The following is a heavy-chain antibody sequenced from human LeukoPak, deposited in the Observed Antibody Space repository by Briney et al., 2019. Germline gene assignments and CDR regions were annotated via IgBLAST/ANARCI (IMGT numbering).Heavy chain of an antibody. CDR2: ISYDGSNK. CDR1: GITFSSYV. J-gene: IGHJ4*02. CDR3: ARAGASNEFDY. Sequence: PGRSLRLSCAASGITFSSYVMHWVRQAPGKGLEWVAVISYDGSNKYYADSVKGRFTISRDNAKNTLYLQMNSLRAEDTAVYYCARAGASNEFDYWGQGTLVTVSS. V-gene: IGHV3-30-3*01. D-gene: IGHD2-8*01.